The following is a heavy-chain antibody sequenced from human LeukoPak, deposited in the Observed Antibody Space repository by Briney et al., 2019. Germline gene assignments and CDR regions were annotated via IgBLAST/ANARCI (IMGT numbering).Heavy chain of an antibody. CDR1: GYSISSGYY. Sequence: PSETLSLTCTVSGYSISSGYYWGWIRQAPGKGLEWIGSIYHTGSTYYSPSLKSRVTISVDTSKNQFSLKLSSVTAADTAMYYCARGVTMIGRLKFDPWGQATLVTVSS. V-gene: IGHV4-38-2*02. D-gene: IGHD3-22*01. CDR3: ARGVTMIGRLKFDP. CDR2: IYHTGST. J-gene: IGHJ5*02.